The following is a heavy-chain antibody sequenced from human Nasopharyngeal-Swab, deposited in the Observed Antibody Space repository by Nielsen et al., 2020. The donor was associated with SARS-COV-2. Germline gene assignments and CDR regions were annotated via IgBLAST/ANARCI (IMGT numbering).Heavy chain of an antibody. CDR3: ARRIWGDYGECWPFDY. CDR1: GGSISSSSYY. J-gene: IGHJ4*02. V-gene: IGHV4-39*01. Sequence: GSLRLSCTVSGGSISSSSYYWGWIRQPPGKGLEWIGSIYYSGSTYYNPSLKSRVTISVDTSKNQFSLKLSSVTAADTAVYYCARRIWGDYGECWPFDYWGQGTLVTVSS. CDR2: IYYSGST. D-gene: IGHD4-17*01.